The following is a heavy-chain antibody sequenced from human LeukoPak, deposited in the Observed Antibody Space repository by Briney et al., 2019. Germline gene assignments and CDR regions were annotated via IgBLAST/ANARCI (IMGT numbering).Heavy chain of an antibody. Sequence: SATLSLTCAVYGGSFSGYYWSWIRQPPGKGLEWIGEINHSGSTNYNPSLKSRVTISVDTSKNQFSLKLSSVTAADTAVYYCASRHCSSTSCSRGDWFDPWGQGTLVTVSS. CDR2: INHSGST. V-gene: IGHV4-34*01. D-gene: IGHD2-2*01. CDR3: ASRHCSSTSCSRGDWFDP. CDR1: GGSFSGYY. J-gene: IGHJ5*02.